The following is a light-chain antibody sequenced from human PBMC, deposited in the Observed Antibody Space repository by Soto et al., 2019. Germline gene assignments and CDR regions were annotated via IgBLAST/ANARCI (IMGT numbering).Light chain of an antibody. CDR2: GAS. V-gene: IGKV3-20*01. Sequence: EIVLTQSPGTLSLSPGERATLSCRASHSVSSSYLAWYQQKPGQAPRLLIYGASSRATGIPDRFSGSGSGTDFTFTNSRLEPVDVALYYGEPDGSSPLNFGGGTKVESK. J-gene: IGKJ4*01. CDR1: HSVSSSY. CDR3: EPDGSSPLN.